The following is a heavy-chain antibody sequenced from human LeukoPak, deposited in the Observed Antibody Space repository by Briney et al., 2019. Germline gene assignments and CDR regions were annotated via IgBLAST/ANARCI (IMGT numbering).Heavy chain of an antibody. Sequence: PSETLSLTCTVSGGSISSYYWSWIRQPPGKGLEWIGYIYYSGSTNYNPSLKSRVTISVDTSKNQFSLKLSSVTVADTAVYYCARSVDTSAFDIWGQGTMVTVSS. CDR1: GGSISSYY. CDR2: IYYSGST. D-gene: IGHD5-18*01. J-gene: IGHJ3*02. CDR3: ARSVDTSAFDI. V-gene: IGHV4-59*01.